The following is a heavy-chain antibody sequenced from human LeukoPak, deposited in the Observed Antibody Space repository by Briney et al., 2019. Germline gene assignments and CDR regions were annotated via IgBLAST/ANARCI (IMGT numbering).Heavy chain of an antibody. D-gene: IGHD3-22*01. J-gene: IGHJ4*02. CDR2: LYRDGSP. CDR1: GFTVSSNY. Sequence: GGSLRLFCAASGFTVSSNYMSWVRQAPGKGLEWVSVLYRDGSPYYADSVKGRFTISRDNSKNTLYLQMNSLRAEDTAVYYCAKSPYTYYYDSSGYYYSGFDYWGQGTLVTVSS. V-gene: IGHV3-66*02. CDR3: AKSPYTYYYDSSGYYYSGFDY.